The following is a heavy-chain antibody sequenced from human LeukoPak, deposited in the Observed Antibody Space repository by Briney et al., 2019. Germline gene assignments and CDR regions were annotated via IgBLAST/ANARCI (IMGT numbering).Heavy chain of an antibody. J-gene: IGHJ4*02. Sequence: GSLRLSCAASGFSLSGYGMHWVRQAPGKGLEWVAVISYDGSKKYYADSVKGRFTISRDNAKNSLYLQMNSLRAEDTAVYYCARDHPTDTAMVGGDYWGQGTLVTVSS. V-gene: IGHV3-30-3*01. CDR3: ARDHPTDTAMVGGDY. CDR2: ISYDGSKK. CDR1: GFSLSGYG. D-gene: IGHD5-18*01.